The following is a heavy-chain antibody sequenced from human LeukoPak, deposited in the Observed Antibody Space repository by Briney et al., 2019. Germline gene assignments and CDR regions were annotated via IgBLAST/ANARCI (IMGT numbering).Heavy chain of an antibody. CDR2: INPNSGGT. CDR1: GYTFTGFY. D-gene: IGHD6-19*01. CDR3: ARGRYSSGSNWFDP. Sequence: ASVKVSCKASGYTFTGFYIHWVRQAPGQGLEWVGWINPNSGGTKYAQRFQGRVTMTRDTSISTAYMELNSLRSDDTAVYHCARGRYSSGSNWFDPWGQGTLVTVSS. V-gene: IGHV1-2*02. J-gene: IGHJ5*02.